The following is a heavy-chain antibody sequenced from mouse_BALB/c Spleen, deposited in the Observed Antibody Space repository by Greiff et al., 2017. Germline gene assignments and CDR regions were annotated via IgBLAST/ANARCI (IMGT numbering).Heavy chain of an antibody. V-gene: IGHV1-14*01. J-gene: IGHJ4*01. Sequence: VQLQQSGPELVKPGASVKMSCKASGYTFTSYVMHWVKQKPGQGLEWIGYINPYNDGTKYNEKFKGKATLTSDKSSSTAYMELSSLTSEDSAVYYCAKDSTVVAYAMDYWGQGTSVTVSS. CDR2: INPYNDGT. D-gene: IGHD1-1*01. CDR3: AKDSTVVAYAMDY. CDR1: GYTFTSYV.